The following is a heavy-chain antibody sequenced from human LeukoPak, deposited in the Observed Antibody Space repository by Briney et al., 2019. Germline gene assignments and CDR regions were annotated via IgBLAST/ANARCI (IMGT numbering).Heavy chain of an antibody. CDR3: ARDRRDCSGGSCYRNFDY. CDR1: GFTFSRYA. J-gene: IGHJ4*02. V-gene: IGHV3-21*01. D-gene: IGHD2-15*01. Sequence: GGSLRLSCAASGFTFSRYAMNWVRQAPGKRLEWVSSISTSSSYIYYADSVKGRFTIARDNAKNSLYLQMNSLRAEDTAVYYCARDRRDCSGGSCYRNFDYWGQGTLVTVSS. CDR2: ISTSSSYI.